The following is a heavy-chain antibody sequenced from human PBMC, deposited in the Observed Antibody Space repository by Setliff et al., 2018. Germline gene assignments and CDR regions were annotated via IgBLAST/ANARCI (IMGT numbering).Heavy chain of an antibody. CDR1: GGSISSSNW. D-gene: IGHD2-15*01. CDR2: INHSGST. Sequence: PSETLSLTCAVSGGSISSSNWWSWVRQPPGKGLEWIGEINHSGSTNYNPSLKSRVTISVDMSKNQFSLKLSSVTAADTAVYYCARGRWPFDYWGQGTLVTVSS. J-gene: IGHJ4*02. CDR3: ARGRWPFDY. V-gene: IGHV4-4*02.